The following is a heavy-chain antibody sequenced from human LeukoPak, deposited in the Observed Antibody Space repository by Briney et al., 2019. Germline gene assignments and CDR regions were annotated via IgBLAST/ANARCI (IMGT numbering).Heavy chain of an antibody. CDR3: ARLGGAALRYFDY. D-gene: IGHD3-16*01. V-gene: IGHV4-34*01. CDR2: INHSGST. CDR1: GGSFSGYY. J-gene: IGHJ4*02. Sequence: SETLSLTCAVYGGSFSGYYWSWIRQPPGKGLEWIGEINHSGSTNYNPSLKSRVTISVDTSKNQFSLKLSSVTAADTAVYYCARLGGAALRYFDYWGQGALVTVSS.